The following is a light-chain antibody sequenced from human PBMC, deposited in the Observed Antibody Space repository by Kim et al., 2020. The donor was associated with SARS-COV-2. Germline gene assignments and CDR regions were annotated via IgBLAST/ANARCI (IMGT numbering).Light chain of an antibody. Sequence: ASGGDRVTITCRASQGVSSWLAWYQQKPAQGPRSLIYAASILQGGVPSRFSGSGSGTEFTLTISSLQPEDSATYYCQQYKTYPLTFGQGTKVDI. CDR1: QGVSSW. CDR2: AAS. CDR3: QQYKTYPLT. J-gene: IGKJ1*01. V-gene: IGKV1D-16*01.